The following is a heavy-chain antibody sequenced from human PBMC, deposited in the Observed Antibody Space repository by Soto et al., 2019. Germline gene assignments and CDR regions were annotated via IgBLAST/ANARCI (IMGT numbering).Heavy chain of an antibody. CDR1: GGSFSGYY. CDR2: INHSGST. CDR3: ARNRNYNFDY. D-gene: IGHD3-10*01. J-gene: IGHJ4*02. Sequence: SETLSLTCAVYGGSFSGYYWSWIRQPPGKGLEWIGEINHSGSTNYSPSLKSRVSMSLDTSKNQVSLNLSSVTAADTAVYYCARNRNYNFDYWGQGILVTVSS. V-gene: IGHV4-34*01.